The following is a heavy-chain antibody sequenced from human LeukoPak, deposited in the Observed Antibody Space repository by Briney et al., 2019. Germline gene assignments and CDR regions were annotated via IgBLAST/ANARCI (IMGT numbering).Heavy chain of an antibody. J-gene: IGHJ5*02. Sequence: ASVKVSCKASGGTFNNYTISWVRQAPGHGLEWMGGIIPIFATANYAQRFQGKVTITADKSTSTAYMELSSLRSEDTAVYYCARTYCCGDCYSSRGWFDPWGQGTLVTVSS. D-gene: IGHD2-21*02. V-gene: IGHV1-69*06. CDR2: IIPIFATA. CDR1: GGTFNNYT. CDR3: ARTYCCGDCYSSRGWFDP.